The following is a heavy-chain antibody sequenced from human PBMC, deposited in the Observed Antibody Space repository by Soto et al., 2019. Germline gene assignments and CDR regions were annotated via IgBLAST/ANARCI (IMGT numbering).Heavy chain of an antibody. J-gene: IGHJ4*02. V-gene: IGHV1-69*12. CDR3: ARESRYCSGGSCYFLPGFDY. CDR2: IIPIFGTA. Sequence: QVQLVQSGAEVKKPGSSVKVSCKASGGTFSSYAISWVRQAPGQGLEWMGGIIPIFGTANYAQKFQGRVTITAGEPTSTAYMGLISLRSEDTAVYYCARESRYCSGGSCYFLPGFDYWGQGTLVTVSS. D-gene: IGHD2-15*01. CDR1: GGTFSSYA.